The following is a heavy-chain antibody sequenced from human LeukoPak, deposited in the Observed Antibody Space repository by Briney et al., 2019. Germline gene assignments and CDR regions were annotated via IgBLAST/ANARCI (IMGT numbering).Heavy chain of an antibody. Sequence: GSLRLSCAASGFTFSSYAMSWVRQAPGKGLEWVSAISGSGGSTYYADSVKGRFTISRDNSKNTLYLQMNSLRAEDTAVYYCAKDRSIILWFGELLGYWGRGTLVTVSS. CDR1: GFTFSSYA. D-gene: IGHD3-10*01. V-gene: IGHV3-23*01. J-gene: IGHJ4*02. CDR2: ISGSGGST. CDR3: AKDRSIILWFGELLGY.